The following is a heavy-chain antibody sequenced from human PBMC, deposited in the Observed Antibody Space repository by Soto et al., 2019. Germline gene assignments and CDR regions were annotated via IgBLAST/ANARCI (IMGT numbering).Heavy chain of an antibody. CDR1: GFTFSSYG. D-gene: IGHD6-19*01. Sequence: GGSLRLSCAASGFTFSSYGMHWVRQAPGKGLEWVAVISYDGSNKYYADSVKGRFTISRDNSKNTLYLQMNSLRAEDTAVYYCAKDPTSPYSSGWYGTYYGMDVWGQGTTVTVSS. CDR3: AKDPTSPYSSGWYGTYYGMDV. J-gene: IGHJ6*02. V-gene: IGHV3-30*18. CDR2: ISYDGSNK.